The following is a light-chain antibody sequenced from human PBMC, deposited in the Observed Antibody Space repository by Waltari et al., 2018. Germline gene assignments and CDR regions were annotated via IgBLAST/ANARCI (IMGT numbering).Light chain of an antibody. CDR3: SSFSSSTAGI. CDR1: SSDIGAFNF. Sequence: QSALTQPASVSGSPGQSLTIPCAATSSDIGAFNFTSWYQQRPGKAPELLVYDVSHRPSGVSTRFSGSKSDNTAALTISGLQAEDEAVYYCSSFSSSTAGIFGGGTKVTVL. V-gene: IGLV2-14*01. CDR2: DVS. J-gene: IGLJ2*01.